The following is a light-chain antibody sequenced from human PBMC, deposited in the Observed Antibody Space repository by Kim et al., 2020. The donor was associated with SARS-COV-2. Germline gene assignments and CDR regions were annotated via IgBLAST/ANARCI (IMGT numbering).Light chain of an antibody. J-gene: IGLJ3*02. CDR2: DVS. Sequence: GQSITISFTGTSSDVGGYNYVSWYQQHPGKAPKLMIYDVSRRPSGISNRFSGSKSGNTASLTISGLQAEDEADYYCNSYTSSSTWVFGGGTQLTVL. CDR3: NSYTSSSTWV. CDR1: SSDVGGYNY. V-gene: IGLV2-14*03.